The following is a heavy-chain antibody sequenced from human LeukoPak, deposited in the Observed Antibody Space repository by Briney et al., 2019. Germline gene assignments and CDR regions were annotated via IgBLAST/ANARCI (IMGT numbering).Heavy chain of an antibody. J-gene: IGHJ6*03. V-gene: IGHV4-59*01. Sequence: SETLSLTWPVSGGSISSYYWSWIRQPPGKGLEWIGYIYYSRSTNYNPSLQSRVTISVETYKNKFSLNLSSVTAADTAVYYCARYYHDDFWSSYPYYYYYYMDVWGKGTTVTVSS. CDR2: IYYSRST. D-gene: IGHD3-3*01. CDR3: ARYYHDDFWSSYPYYYYYYMDV. CDR1: GGSISSYY.